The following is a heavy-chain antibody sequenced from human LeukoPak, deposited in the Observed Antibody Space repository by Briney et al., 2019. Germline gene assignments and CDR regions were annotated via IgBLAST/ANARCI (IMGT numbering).Heavy chain of an antibody. D-gene: IGHD2-15*01. CDR2: ISYDGSKK. V-gene: IGHV3-30*03. J-gene: IGHJ4*02. CDR1: GFTFSSYA. Sequence: PGGSLRLSCSASGFTFSSYAMHWVRQAPGKGLEWVAVISYDGSKKYYAASVKGRFTISRDYSKNTLYVQMNSLRVEDTAVYYCARSEWWSSGEVLDPYFVHWGQGTLVTVSS. CDR3: ARSEWWSSGEVLDPYFVH.